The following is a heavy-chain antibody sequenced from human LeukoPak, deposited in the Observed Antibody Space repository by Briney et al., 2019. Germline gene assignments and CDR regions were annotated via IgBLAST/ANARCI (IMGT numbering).Heavy chain of an antibody. CDR2: IWYDGSNK. V-gene: IGHV3-33*01. D-gene: IGHD6-13*01. CDR1: WFTVSSYG. CDR3: ARDGIPTTDSSSWYYYYGMDV. J-gene: IGHJ6*02. Sequence: GGSLRLSCAASWFTVSSYGMHWVRQAPGRGLEWVAVIWYDGSNKYYADSVEGRFTISRDNSKNTLYLQMTSLSAEDTAVYSCARDGIPTTDSSSWYYYYGMDVWGQGTTVTVSS.